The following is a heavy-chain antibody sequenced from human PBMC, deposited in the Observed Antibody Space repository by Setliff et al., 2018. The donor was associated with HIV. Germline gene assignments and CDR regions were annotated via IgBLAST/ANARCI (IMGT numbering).Heavy chain of an antibody. J-gene: IGHJ4*02. V-gene: IGHV4-4*09. CDR1: GGSISSYH. CDR3: ARGLSFYDPGGFDY. CDR2: IYTSGST. Sequence: PSETLSLTCTVSGGSISSYHWSWIRQPPGKGLEWIGYIYTSGSTNYNPSLKSRVTISVDTSKNQFSLKLSSVTAADTAVYYCARGLSFYDPGGFDYWGQGTLVTVSS. D-gene: IGHD3-22*01.